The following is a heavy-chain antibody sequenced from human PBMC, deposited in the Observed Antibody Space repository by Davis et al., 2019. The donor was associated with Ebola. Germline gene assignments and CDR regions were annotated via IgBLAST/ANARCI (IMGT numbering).Heavy chain of an antibody. J-gene: IGHJ4*02. Sequence: ASVKVSCKASGYTFISYDINWVRQATGQGLEWMGWMNPNSGNTGYAQKFQGRVTMTRNTSISTAYMELSSLRSEDTAVYYCAIPPGYSSSWAFDYWGQGTLVTVSS. CDR1: GYTFISYD. D-gene: IGHD6-13*01. V-gene: IGHV1-8*01. CDR2: MNPNSGNT. CDR3: AIPPGYSSSWAFDY.